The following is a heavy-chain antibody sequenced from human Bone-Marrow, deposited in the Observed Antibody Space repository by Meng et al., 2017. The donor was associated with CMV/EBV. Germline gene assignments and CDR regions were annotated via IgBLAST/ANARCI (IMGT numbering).Heavy chain of an antibody. CDR2: ISYDGSNK. J-gene: IGHJ6*02. Sequence: GGSLRLSCAASGFTFSSYAMHWVRQAPGKGLEWVAVISYDGSNKYYADSVKGRFTISRDNFKNTLYLQMNSLRAEDTAVYYCARDRFYDILTGYYEGGGMDVWGQGTTVTVSS. CDR3: ARDRFYDILTGYYEGGGMDV. V-gene: IGHV3-30-3*01. D-gene: IGHD3-9*01. CDR1: GFTFSSYA.